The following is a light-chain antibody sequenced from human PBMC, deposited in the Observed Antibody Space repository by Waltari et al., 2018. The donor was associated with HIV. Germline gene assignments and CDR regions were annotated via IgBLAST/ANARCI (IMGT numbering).Light chain of an antibody. J-gene: IGLJ2*01. V-gene: IGLV3-21*04. CDR3: QVWVSSLTVAVI. CDR1: NIGSMT. Sequence: SYALTQPPSVSVAPGKTARITCGGNNIGSMTVHWYQQKPGQAPVLVIFDDTDRPSEIPERCSVSNSGDTATLTISRVEVGDEADYYCQVWVSSLTVAVIFGGGTKLTVL. CDR2: DDT.